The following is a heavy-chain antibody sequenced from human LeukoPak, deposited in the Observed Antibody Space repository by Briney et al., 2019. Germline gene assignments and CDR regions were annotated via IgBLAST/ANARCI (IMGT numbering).Heavy chain of an antibody. CDR3: AKSHPSGWYAYDY. V-gene: IGHV3-30*18. D-gene: IGHD6-19*01. J-gene: IGHJ4*02. Sequence: GGSLRLSCAASGFTFSSSDMHWVRQAPGKGLEWVAVISYGGSNKYYADSVKGRFTISRDNSKNTLYLQVNSLRVDDTAVYYCAKSHPSGWYAYDYWGQGTLVTVSS. CDR2: ISYGGSNK. CDR1: GFTFSSSD.